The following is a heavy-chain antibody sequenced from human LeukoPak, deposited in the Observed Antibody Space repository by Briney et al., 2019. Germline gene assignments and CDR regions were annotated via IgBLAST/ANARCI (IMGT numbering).Heavy chain of an antibody. J-gene: IGHJ4*02. CDR2: IYYSGST. D-gene: IGHD3-9*01. Sequence: PSETLSLTCAVYGGSFSGYYWSWIRQPPGKGLEWIGYIYYSGSTNYNPSLKSRVTISVDTSKNQFSLKLSSVTAADTAVYYCASSYYDILTGYYDKYYFDYWGQGTLVTVSS. CDR3: ASSYYDILTGYYDKYYFDY. V-gene: IGHV4-59*01. CDR1: GGSFSGYY.